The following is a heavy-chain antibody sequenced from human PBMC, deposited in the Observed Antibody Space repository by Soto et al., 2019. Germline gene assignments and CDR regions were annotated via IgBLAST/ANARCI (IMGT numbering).Heavy chain of an antibody. J-gene: IGHJ4*02. CDR2: IRYDGSNK. D-gene: IGHD3-22*01. V-gene: IGHV3-33*08. Sequence: GGSLRLSCAASGFTFSSYAMRWVRQAPGKGLEWVAGIRYDGSNKYYADSVKGRFTISRDNSKNTLYLQMNSLRAEDTAVYYCARDLDYYDSSFNYFDYWGQGTLVTVSS. CDR1: GFTFSSYA. CDR3: ARDLDYYDSSFNYFDY.